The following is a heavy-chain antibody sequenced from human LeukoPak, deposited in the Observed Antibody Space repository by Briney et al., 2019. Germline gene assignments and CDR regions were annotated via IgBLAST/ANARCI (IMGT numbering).Heavy chain of an antibody. CDR2: INPNSGGT. Sequence: GASVKVSCKASAYTFTGYYMHWVRQAPGQGLEWMGWINPNSGGTNYAQKFQGRVTMTRDTSISTAYMELSRLRSDDTAVYYCARNPRYSSSWNFDYWGQGTLVTVPS. CDR1: AYTFTGYY. D-gene: IGHD6-13*01. CDR3: ARNPRYSSSWNFDY. J-gene: IGHJ4*02. V-gene: IGHV1-2*02.